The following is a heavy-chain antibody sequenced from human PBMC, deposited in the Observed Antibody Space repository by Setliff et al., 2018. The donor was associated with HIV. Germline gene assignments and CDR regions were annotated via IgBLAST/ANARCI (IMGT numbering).Heavy chain of an antibody. CDR3: ARGAYGSGSLYYVDV. D-gene: IGHD3-10*01. V-gene: IGHV4-59*08. CDR2: IYYSGST. CDR1: GGSISSYY. J-gene: IGHJ6*03. Sequence: KPSETLSLTCTVSGGSISSYYWSWIRQSPGKGLEWIGYIYYSGSTNYNPSLKSRVSTSVATSKNQFSLKLSSVTAADTAVYYCARGAYGSGSLYYVDVWGKGTTVTVSS.